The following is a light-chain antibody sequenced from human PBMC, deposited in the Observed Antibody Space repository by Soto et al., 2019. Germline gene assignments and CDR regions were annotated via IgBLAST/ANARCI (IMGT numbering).Light chain of an antibody. CDR2: GAS. Sequence: TLYCRLSQSVSSNLAWYQQKPGQAPRLFIYGASTRATGIPARFIGSGCRREYTLTISSLQSPDDAVYYCQQHHDEPPGTFGQGTKVDIK. V-gene: IGKV3-15*01. CDR1: QSVSSN. CDR3: QQHHDEPPGT. J-gene: IGKJ1*01.